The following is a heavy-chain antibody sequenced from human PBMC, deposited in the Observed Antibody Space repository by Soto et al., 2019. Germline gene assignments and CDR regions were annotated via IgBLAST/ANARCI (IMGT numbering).Heavy chain of an antibody. CDR2: ISWNSDST. D-gene: IGHD1-26*01. CDR3: AKDTYIIVGGTHIDF. J-gene: IGHJ4*02. CDR1: GFTFDDYA. Sequence: EVHLVESGGGLVQPGRSLRLSCAASGFTFDDYAMHWVRQAPGKGLEWVTGISWNSDSTGYADSVKGRFTISRDNAKNYLFLQMNNLRAEDTALYFCAKDTYIIVGGTHIDFWGRGTRVSVSS. V-gene: IGHV3-9*01.